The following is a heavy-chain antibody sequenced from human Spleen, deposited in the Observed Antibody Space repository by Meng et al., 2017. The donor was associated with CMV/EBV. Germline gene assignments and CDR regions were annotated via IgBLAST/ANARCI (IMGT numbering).Heavy chain of an antibody. CDR2: ILYDGSNK. J-gene: IGHJ4*02. Sequence: GGSLRLSCAASGFTFNSYAMHWVRQAPGKGLEWVAVILYDGSNKYYADSVKGRFTISRDNSKNTLYLQMNSLRAEDTAVYYCARDLKAAPGYWGQGTLVTVSS. CDR1: GFTFNSYA. CDR3: ARDLKAAPGY. D-gene: IGHD6-6*01. V-gene: IGHV3-30-3*01.